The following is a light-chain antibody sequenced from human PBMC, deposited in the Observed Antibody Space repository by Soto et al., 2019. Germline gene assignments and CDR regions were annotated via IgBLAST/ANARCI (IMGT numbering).Light chain of an antibody. CDR1: QGITNY. Sequence: DIQMTQSPSSLSASVGDRVTITCRASQGITNYLAWYQQKPGKAPKLLIYAASTLQSGVPTRFSGSGSGTDFTLTISSLQPEDVATYYCQKHNSAPPVTFGPGTKVGV. CDR2: AAS. V-gene: IGKV1-27*01. J-gene: IGKJ3*01. CDR3: QKHNSAPPVT.